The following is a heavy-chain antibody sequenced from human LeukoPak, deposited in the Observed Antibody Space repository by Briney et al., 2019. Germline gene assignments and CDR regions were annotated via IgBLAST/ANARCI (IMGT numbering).Heavy chain of an antibody. CDR1: GGSFSGYY. CDR2: INHSGST. CDR3: ARGLSGYSGYSFDY. J-gene: IGHJ4*02. Sequence: SETLSLTCAVYGGSFSGYYWSWIRLPPGKGLEWIGEINHSGSTNYNPSLKSRVTISVDTSKNQFSLKLSSVTAADTAVYYCARGLSGYSGYSFDYWGQGTLVTVSS. D-gene: IGHD5-12*01. V-gene: IGHV4-34*01.